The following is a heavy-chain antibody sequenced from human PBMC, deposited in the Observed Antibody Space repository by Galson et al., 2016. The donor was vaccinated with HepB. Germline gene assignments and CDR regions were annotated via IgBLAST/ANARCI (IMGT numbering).Heavy chain of an antibody. CDR1: GFTFSFYA. D-gene: IGHD6-13*01. CDR3: ARDSSSSWSDWYFDL. CDR2: ISYDGSNT. V-gene: IGHV3-30*04. J-gene: IGHJ2*01. Sequence: SLRLSCAASGFTFSFYAMHWVRQAPGKGLEWVAIISYDGSNTYYANSVKGRFTISRDISKNTLSLQMNSLRPEDTAIYYCARDSSSSWSDWYFDLWGRGTLVTVSS.